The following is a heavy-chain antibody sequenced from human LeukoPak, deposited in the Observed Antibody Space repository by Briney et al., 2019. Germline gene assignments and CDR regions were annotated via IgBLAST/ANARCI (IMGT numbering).Heavy chain of an antibody. CDR1: GFTFSSYA. CDR3: ARPGVDCSGGSCYSTGFDP. J-gene: IGHJ5*02. Sequence: GGSLRLSCAASGFTFSSYAMHWVRQAPGKGLEWVAVISYDGSNKYYADSVKGRFTISRDNSTNTLYLQMNSLRAEDTAVYYCARPGVDCSGGSCYSTGFDPWGQGTLVTVSS. D-gene: IGHD2-15*01. V-gene: IGHV3-30-3*01. CDR2: ISYDGSNK.